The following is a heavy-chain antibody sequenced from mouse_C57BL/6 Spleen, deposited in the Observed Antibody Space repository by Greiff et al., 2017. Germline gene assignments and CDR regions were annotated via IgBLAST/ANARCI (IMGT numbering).Heavy chain of an antibody. CDR2: IDPSDSYT. CDR3: ASGLLRNDFGD. Sequence: VQLQQPGAELVMPGASVKLSCTASGYTFTSYWMPWVKQRPGQGLEWIGEIDPSDSYTNYNHKFKGKSTLTVDKSSSTAYMQLSSLTSEDSAVYDCASGLLRNDFGDWGQGTTLTVSS. D-gene: IGHD1-1*01. V-gene: IGHV1-69*01. J-gene: IGHJ2*01. CDR1: GYTFTSYW.